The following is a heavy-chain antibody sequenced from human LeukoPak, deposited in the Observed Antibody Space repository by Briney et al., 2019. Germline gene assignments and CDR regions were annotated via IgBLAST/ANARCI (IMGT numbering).Heavy chain of an antibody. D-gene: IGHD3-22*01. Sequence: GGSLRLSCAASGFTFSDYYMSWIRQAPGEGLEWVANVKQDGSEKYYVDSVKGRFTISRDNAMNSLYLQMNSLRAEDTAVYYCAREYDSSGYYHDAFDIWGQGTMVTVSS. V-gene: IGHV3-7*01. CDR3: AREYDSSGYYHDAFDI. J-gene: IGHJ3*02. CDR1: GFTFSDYY. CDR2: VKQDGSEK.